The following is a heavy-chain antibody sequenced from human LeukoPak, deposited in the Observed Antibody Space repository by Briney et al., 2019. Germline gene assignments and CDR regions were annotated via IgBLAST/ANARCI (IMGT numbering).Heavy chain of an antibody. CDR2: INYNGDT. Sequence: PSETLSLTCTVSGGSISRSDHFWGWIREPPEKGLGWIGSINYNGDTYYAPSLESRVTISVDTSKKQFSLKVTSVSAADTAVYYCARCDSSGYYDYWGQGTLVTVSS. J-gene: IGHJ4*02. D-gene: IGHD3-22*01. CDR1: GGSISRSDHF. V-gene: IGHV4-39*01. CDR3: ARCDSSGYYDY.